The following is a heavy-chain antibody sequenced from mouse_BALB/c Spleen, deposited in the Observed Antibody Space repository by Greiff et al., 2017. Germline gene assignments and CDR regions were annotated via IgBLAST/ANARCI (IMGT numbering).Heavy chain of an antibody. CDR1: GYTFTSYT. D-gene: IGHD4-1*01. Sequence: VKLMESGAELARPGASVKMSCKASGYTFTSYTMHWVKQRPGQGLEWIGYINPSSGYTNYNQKFKDKATLTADKSSSTAYMQLSSLTSEDSAVYYCARANWDDAMDYWGQGTSVTVSS. CDR3: ARANWDDAMDY. CDR2: INPSSGYT. V-gene: IGHV1-4*01. J-gene: IGHJ4*01.